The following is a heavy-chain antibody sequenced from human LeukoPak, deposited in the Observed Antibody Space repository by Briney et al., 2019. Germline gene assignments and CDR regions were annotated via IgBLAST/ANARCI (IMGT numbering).Heavy chain of an antibody. J-gene: IGHJ4*02. CDR1: GFTFSSYG. CDR2: ISYDGSNK. CDR3: AKDPGSTVTTSDY. V-gene: IGHV3-30*18. D-gene: IGHD4-17*01. Sequence: GRSLRLSCAASGFTFSSYGMHWVRQAPGKGLEWVAVISYDGSNKYYAGSVKGRFTISRDNSKNTLYLQMNSLRAEDTAVYYCAKDPGSTVTTSDYWGQGTLVTVSS.